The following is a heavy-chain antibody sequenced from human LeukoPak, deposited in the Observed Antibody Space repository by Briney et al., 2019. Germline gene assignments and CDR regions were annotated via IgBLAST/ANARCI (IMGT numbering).Heavy chain of an antibody. Sequence: SGGSLRFSCAASGFTFSSYAMSWVRQAPGKGLEWVSAISGSGGSTYYADSVKGRFTISRDNSKNTLYLQMNGLRAEDTAVYYCAKDVGIAAAGTSDYWGQGTLVTVSS. V-gene: IGHV3-23*01. CDR2: ISGSGGST. CDR1: GFTFSSYA. CDR3: AKDVGIAAAGTSDY. D-gene: IGHD6-13*01. J-gene: IGHJ4*02.